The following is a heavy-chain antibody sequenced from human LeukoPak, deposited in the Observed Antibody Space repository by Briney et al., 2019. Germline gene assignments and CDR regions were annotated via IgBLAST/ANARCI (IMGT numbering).Heavy chain of an antibody. Sequence: ASVKVSCKASGYTFTSFGISWVRQAPGQGLEWMGWISARNGNTNYAQKFQGRVTITADKSTSTAYVELSSLRSEDTAVYYCARDYYDSSGYYSLDYWGQGTLVTVSS. J-gene: IGHJ4*02. CDR2: ISARNGNT. CDR3: ARDYYDSSGYYSLDY. V-gene: IGHV1-18*01. CDR1: GYTFTSFG. D-gene: IGHD3-22*01.